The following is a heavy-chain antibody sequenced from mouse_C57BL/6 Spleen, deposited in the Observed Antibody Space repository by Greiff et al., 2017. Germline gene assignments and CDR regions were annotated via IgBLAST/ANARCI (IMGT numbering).Heavy chain of an antibody. CDR1: GFSFTSYG. D-gene: IGHD1-1*01. V-gene: IGHV2-2*01. CDR3: ARSYYYGSHWYFDV. CDR2: IWSGGST. J-gene: IGHJ1*03. Sequence: VQLQESGPGLVQPSQSLSITCTVSGFSFTSYGVHWVRQSPGKGLEWLGVIWSGGSTVYNAAFISRLSISKDNSKSQVFFKMNSLQADDTAIYYCARSYYYGSHWYFDVWGTGTTVTVSS.